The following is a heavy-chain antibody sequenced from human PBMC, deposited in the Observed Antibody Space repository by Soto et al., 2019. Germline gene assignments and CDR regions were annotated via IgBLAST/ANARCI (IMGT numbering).Heavy chain of an antibody. CDR1: GGSISSYY. CDR2: IYYSGST. V-gene: IGHV4-59*01. D-gene: IGHD2-15*01. CDR3: AGGGDIVVVVAATWPTYYYYYGMDV. J-gene: IGHJ6*02. Sequence: SETLSLTCTVSGGSISSYYWSWIRQPPGKGLEWIGYIYYSGSTNYNPSLKSRVTISVDTSKNQFSLKLSSVTAADTAVYYCAGGGDIVVVVAATWPTYYYYYGMDVWCQWTTVT.